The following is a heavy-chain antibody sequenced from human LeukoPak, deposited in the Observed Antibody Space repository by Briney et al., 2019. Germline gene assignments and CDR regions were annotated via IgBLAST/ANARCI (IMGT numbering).Heavy chain of an antibody. D-gene: IGHD3-10*01. CDR3: AREPLVLGAFDI. J-gene: IGHJ3*02. CDR1: GFTFDDYA. CDR2: ISWNSGSI. Sequence: GRSLRLSCAASGFTFDDYAMHWVRQAPGKGLEWVSGISWNSGSIGYADSVKGRFTISRDNAKNSLYLQMNSLRAEDMALYYCAREPLVLGAFDIWGQGTMVTVSS. V-gene: IGHV3-9*03.